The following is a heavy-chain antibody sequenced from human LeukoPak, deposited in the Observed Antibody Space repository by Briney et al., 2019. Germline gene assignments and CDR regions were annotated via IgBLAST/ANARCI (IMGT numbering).Heavy chain of an antibody. CDR2: INHSRST. CDR1: GGSFSGYY. D-gene: IGHD2-15*01. CDR3: AREKCLVAQYYFDY. V-gene: IGHV4-34*01. J-gene: IGHJ4*02. Sequence: SESLTLSCAASGGSFSGYYWSWIRQPPGKGLEWIWEINHSRSTNYYASLESRVSISVDTSKNQFSLKLSSVTAADTAVYYCAREKCLVAQYYFDYWGQGTLVTVSS.